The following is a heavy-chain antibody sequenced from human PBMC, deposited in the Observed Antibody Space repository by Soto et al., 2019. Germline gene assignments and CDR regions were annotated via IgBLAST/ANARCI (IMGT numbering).Heavy chain of an antibody. D-gene: IGHD3-22*01. CDR1: GGSINSGGYY. Sequence: PSETLSLTCTVSGGSINSGGYYWSWIRQPPGKGLEWIGYFYYTGSINYNPSLKSRVTIFIDASKNQFSLTLYSVTAADTAIYYCAISMFYSDDTDYSPFEYWGQGALVTVSS. CDR2: FYYTGSI. J-gene: IGHJ4*02. CDR3: AISMFYSDDTDYSPFEY. V-gene: IGHV4-61*08.